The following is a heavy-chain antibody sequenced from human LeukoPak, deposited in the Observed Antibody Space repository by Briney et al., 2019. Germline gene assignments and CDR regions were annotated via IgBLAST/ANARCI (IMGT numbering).Heavy chain of an antibody. CDR2: ISGSGSST. D-gene: IGHD2-15*01. CDR3: AKDRGYCSGGSCYPFDY. Sequence: GSLRLSCAASGFTFSSYAMSWVRQAPGKGLEWVSAISGSGSSTYYADSVKGRFTISRDNSKNTLYLQMNSLRAEDTAVYYCAKDRGYCSGGSCYPFDYWGQGTLVTVSS. J-gene: IGHJ4*02. V-gene: IGHV3-23*01. CDR1: GFTFSSYA.